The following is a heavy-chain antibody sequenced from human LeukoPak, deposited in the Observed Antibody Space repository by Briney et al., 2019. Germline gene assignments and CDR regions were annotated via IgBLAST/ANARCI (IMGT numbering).Heavy chain of an antibody. CDR3: ARNYYDSSGAIDY. V-gene: IGHV1-2*02. J-gene: IGHJ4*02. CDR2: INPNSGGT. Sequence: ASLKVSCTASGYTFTGYYMHWVRQAPGQGLEWMGWINPNSGGTNYAQKFQGRVTMTRDTSISTAYIELSRLRSDDTAVYYCARNYYDSSGAIDYWGQGTRVTVSS. D-gene: IGHD3-22*01. CDR1: GYTFTGYY.